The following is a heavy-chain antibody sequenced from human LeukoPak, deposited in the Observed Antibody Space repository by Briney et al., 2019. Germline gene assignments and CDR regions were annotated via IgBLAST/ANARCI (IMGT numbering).Heavy chain of an antibody. Sequence: GGSLRLSCAASGFTFSSYAMHWVRQAPGKGLEWVAVISYVGSNKYYADSVKGRFTISRDNSKNTLYLQMNSLRAEDTAVYYCAREEYYYDSSGYFDYWGQGTLVTVSS. CDR2: ISYVGSNK. J-gene: IGHJ4*02. D-gene: IGHD3-22*01. CDR1: GFTFSSYA. V-gene: IGHV3-30-3*01. CDR3: AREEYYYDSSGYFDY.